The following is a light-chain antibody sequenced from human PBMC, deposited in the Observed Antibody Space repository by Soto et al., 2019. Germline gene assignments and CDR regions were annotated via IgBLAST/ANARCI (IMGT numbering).Light chain of an antibody. J-gene: IGLJ2*01. CDR2: GNN. Sequence: QSVLTQPPSVSGAPGQRVTISCTGSSSNIGAGFDVHWYQQLPGTAPKLLVAGNNNRPSGVPERFSASKSGTSASLAITGLPADDEADYYCQSYASSLTSRFGGGTKLTVL. CDR1: SSNIGAGFD. V-gene: IGLV1-40*01. CDR3: QSYASSLTSR.